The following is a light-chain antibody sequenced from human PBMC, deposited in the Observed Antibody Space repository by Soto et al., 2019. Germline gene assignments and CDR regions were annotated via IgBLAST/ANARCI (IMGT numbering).Light chain of an antibody. CDR2: DVS. CDR1: SSDVGGYNY. Sequence: QSVLTQPRSVSGSPGQSVTISCTGTSSDVGGYNYVSWYQQHPGKAPKLMIYDVSKRPSGVPDRFSGSKSGNTASLTISGLQAEDEAEYYCCSYVGSYTFDVFGTGTKLTVL. CDR3: CSYVGSYTFDV. V-gene: IGLV2-11*01. J-gene: IGLJ1*01.